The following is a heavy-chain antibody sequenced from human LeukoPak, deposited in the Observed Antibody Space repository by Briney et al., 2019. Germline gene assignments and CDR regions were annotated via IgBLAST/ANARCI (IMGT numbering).Heavy chain of an antibody. V-gene: IGHV3-53*01. J-gene: IGHJ4*02. Sequence: TGGSLRLSCAASEFSVSNNHMSWVRQAPGKGLEWVSIIYTAGSTYYADSVKGRFTISRDNSKNTVYLQMNSLRADDTAVYYCARVAYDYVWGTYRYFDHWGQGTLVTVSS. CDR2: IYTAGST. CDR1: EFSVSNNH. CDR3: ARVAYDYVWGTYRYFDH. D-gene: IGHD3-16*02.